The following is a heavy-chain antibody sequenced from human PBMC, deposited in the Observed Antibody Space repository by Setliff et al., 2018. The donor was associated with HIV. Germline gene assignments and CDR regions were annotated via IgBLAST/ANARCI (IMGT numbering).Heavy chain of an antibody. CDR2: IYSTGST. CDR1: GPSINIHY. Sequence: SETLSLTCTVSGPSINIHYWNWIRQSPGKAFEWIGYIYSTGSTNYNPSLQSRVSISMDASKNKFSLKVTSVTSADTAVYYCAKGAGFYGDYTFDYWGQGHLVTVSS. CDR3: AKGAGFYGDYTFDY. J-gene: IGHJ4*02. D-gene: IGHD4-17*01. V-gene: IGHV4-59*11.